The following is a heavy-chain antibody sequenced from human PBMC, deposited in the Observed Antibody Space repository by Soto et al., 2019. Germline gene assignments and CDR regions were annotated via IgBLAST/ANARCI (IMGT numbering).Heavy chain of an antibody. CDR2: ISVFNGKT. D-gene: IGHD2-21*01. J-gene: IGHJ6*03. CDR1: GYTFIVYG. V-gene: IGHV1-18*01. Sequence: QVQLVQSGAEVRKPGASVKVSCKASGYTFIVYGVSWVRQAPGQGPGWMGWISVFNGKTKYAQNLQGRVTMTTDRSTSTAYMELRGLRSADTAVYFCTRGIAVGDSYYLDVSGTGTPVTVSS. CDR3: TRGIAVGDSYYLDV.